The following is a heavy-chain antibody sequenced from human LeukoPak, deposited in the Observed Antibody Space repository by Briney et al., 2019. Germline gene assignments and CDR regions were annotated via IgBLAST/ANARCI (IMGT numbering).Heavy chain of an antibody. Sequence: SETLSLTCIVSGGSISSYYWSWIRQPPGKGLEWIGYIYYSGSTNYNPSLKSRVTISVDTSKNQFSLKLSSVTAADTAVYYCARVGDGYTSDAFDIWGQGTMVTVSS. J-gene: IGHJ3*02. CDR1: GGSISSYY. V-gene: IGHV4-59*01. CDR3: ARVGDGYTSDAFDI. CDR2: IYYSGST. D-gene: IGHD5-24*01.